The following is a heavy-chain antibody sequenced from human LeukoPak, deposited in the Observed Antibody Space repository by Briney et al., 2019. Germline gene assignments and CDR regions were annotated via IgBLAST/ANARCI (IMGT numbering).Heavy chain of an antibody. CDR2: IYYTGNT. V-gene: IGHV4-59*01. Sequence: PSETLSLTCAASGGSISGYYWCWLRQPPGKGLEWIGFIYYTGNTNYNPSLKSRLTISVDTSKNQFSLKVSSVTAADTAVYYCVRSKSGTYGCFDPWGQGTLVTVSS. CDR3: VRSKSGTYGCFDP. D-gene: IGHD4-17*01. J-gene: IGHJ5*02. CDR1: GGSISGYY.